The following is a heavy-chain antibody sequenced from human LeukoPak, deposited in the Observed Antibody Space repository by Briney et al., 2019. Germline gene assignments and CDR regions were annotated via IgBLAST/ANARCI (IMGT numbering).Heavy chain of an antibody. Sequence: ETLSLTCTVSGGSISGYYWSWIRQPPGKGLEWVGYMSYTGSRNYNPFLKSRVTISVDTSKSQFSLKLNSVTAADTAVYYCARAHSNSWYFDYWGQGALVTVSS. CDR2: MSYTGSR. V-gene: IGHV4-59*01. D-gene: IGHD6-13*01. CDR3: ARAHSNSWYFDY. CDR1: GGSISGYY. J-gene: IGHJ4*02.